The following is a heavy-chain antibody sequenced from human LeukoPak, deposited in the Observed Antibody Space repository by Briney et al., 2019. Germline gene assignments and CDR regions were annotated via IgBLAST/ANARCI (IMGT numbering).Heavy chain of an antibody. CDR3: ARDLTLDCGDYVSYFDY. V-gene: IGHV3-21*01. D-gene: IGHD4-17*01. Sequence: PGGSLRLSCAASGFTFSSYSMNWVRQAPGKGLEWVSSISSSSSYIYYADSVKGRFTISRDNAKNSLYLQMNSLRAEDTAVYYCARDLTLDCGDYVSYFDYWGQGTLVTVSS. J-gene: IGHJ4*02. CDR1: GFTFSSYS. CDR2: ISSSSSYI.